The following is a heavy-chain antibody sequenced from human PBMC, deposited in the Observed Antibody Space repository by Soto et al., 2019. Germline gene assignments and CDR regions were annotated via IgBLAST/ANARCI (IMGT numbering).Heavy chain of an antibody. CDR3: ARDVPCSSTSCYYYYYGMDV. D-gene: IGHD2-2*01. CDR1: GGTFSSYA. Sequence: QVQLVQSGAEVKKPGSSVKVSCKASGGTFSSYAISWVRQAPGHGLEWMGGIIPIFGTANYAQKFQGRVTITADESTSTAYMELSSLRSEDTAGYYCARDVPCSSTSCYYYYYGMDVWGQGTTVTVSS. V-gene: IGHV1-69*01. CDR2: IIPIFGTA. J-gene: IGHJ6*02.